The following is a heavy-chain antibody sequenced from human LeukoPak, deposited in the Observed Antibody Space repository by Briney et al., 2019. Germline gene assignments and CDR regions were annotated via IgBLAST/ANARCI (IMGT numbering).Heavy chain of an antibody. D-gene: IGHD4-23*01. CDR2: IYPGDSDI. Sequence: GGSLKISCKGSGYSLTNYWIGWVRQMPGKGLEWMGIIYPGDSDIRYSPSFQGQVTISADKSISTAYLQWSSLKASGTAMYYCARQFGGNSEFDYWGQGTLVTVSS. J-gene: IGHJ4*02. CDR1: GYSLTNYW. V-gene: IGHV5-51*01. CDR3: ARQFGGNSEFDY.